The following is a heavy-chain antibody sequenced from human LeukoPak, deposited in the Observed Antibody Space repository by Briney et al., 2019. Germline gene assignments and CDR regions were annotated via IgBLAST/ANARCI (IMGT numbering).Heavy chain of an antibody. CDR2: INPINGNT. D-gene: IGHD2/OR15-2a*01. CDR3: ARGRGTIGSNGGFYFYYYMDI. CDR1: GYTFTNYA. V-gene: IGHV1-3*03. J-gene: IGHJ6*03. Sequence: ASVKVSCKASGYTFTNYAMHWVRQAPGQRLQWMGWINPINGNTKYSQYFEGRVTITRDTSASTVYMELSSLRSDDMAVYYCARGRGTIGSNGGFYFYYYMDIWGNGTTVTV.